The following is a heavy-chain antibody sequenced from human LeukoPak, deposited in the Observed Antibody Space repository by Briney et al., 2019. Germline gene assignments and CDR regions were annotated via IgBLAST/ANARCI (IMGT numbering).Heavy chain of an antibody. CDR3: ARAGYCSSTSCQAPVDV. V-gene: IGHV1-2*02. CDR1: GYTFTGYY. D-gene: IGHD2-2*01. Sequence: ASVKVSCKASGYTFTGYYMHWVRQAPGQGLEWMGWINPNSGGTNYAQKFQGRVTMTRDTSISTAYMELSRLRSDDTAVYYCARAGYCSSTSCQAPVDVWGKGTTVTVSS. CDR2: INPNSGGT. J-gene: IGHJ6*04.